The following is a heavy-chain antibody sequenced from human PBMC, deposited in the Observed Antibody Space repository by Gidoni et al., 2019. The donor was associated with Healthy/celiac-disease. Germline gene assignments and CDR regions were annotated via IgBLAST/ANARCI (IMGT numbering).Heavy chain of an antibody. D-gene: IGHD2-15*01. CDR3: ARGACSGGSCYSGQPENYYYYGMDV. V-gene: IGHV3-13*01. CDR1: GFPFSRYD. J-gene: IGHJ6*02. Sequence: EVQLVASGGGLVQPGGSLRLSCAASGFPFSRYDLPWVRQATGKGLEWVSAIGTAGDTYYPGSVKGRFTISRENAKNSLYLQMNSLRAGDTAVYYCARGACSGGSCYSGQPENYYYYGMDVWGQGTTVTVSS. CDR2: IGTAGDT.